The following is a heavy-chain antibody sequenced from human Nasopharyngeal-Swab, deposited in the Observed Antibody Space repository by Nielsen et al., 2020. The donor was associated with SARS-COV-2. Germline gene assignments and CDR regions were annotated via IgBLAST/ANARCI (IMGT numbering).Heavy chain of an antibody. Sequence: GESLNISCAASGFTFSTYAMHWVRQAPGKGLEWVAVISYDGSNKYYADSVKGRFTISRDNSKNTLYLQMNSLRAEDTAVYYCAKEGGFYYGPAPLGFDYWGQGTLVTVSS. CDR3: AKEGGFYYGPAPLGFDY. V-gene: IGHV3-30-3*01. D-gene: IGHD3-10*01. J-gene: IGHJ4*02. CDR1: GFTFSTYA. CDR2: ISYDGSNK.